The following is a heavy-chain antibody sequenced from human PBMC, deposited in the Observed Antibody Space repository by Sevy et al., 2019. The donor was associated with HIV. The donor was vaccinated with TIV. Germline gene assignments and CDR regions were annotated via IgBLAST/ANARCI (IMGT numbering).Heavy chain of an antibody. CDR3: AREGFLEHEFDY. D-gene: IGHD3-3*01. V-gene: IGHV4-59*01. CDR2: IYYSGST. J-gene: IGHJ4*02. CDR1: GGSISSYY. Sequence: SETLSLTCTVSGGSISSYYWSWIRQPPGMGLEWIGYIYYSGSTNYNPSLKSRVTISVDTSKNQFSLKLSSVTAADTAVYYCAREGFLEHEFDYWGQRTLVTVSS.